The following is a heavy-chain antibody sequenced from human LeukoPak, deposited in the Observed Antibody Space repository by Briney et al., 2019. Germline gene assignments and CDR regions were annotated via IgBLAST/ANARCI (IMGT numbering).Heavy chain of an antibody. Sequence: PSEPLSLTCTVSGGSVSSGTFYWSWIRQPPGKGLEWIGYIYYSGSTNYNQSLKSRVTISVDTSKNQFSLKLSSVTAADTAVYYCRGAQGSFDIWGQRSMVTVSS. CDR2: IYYSGST. CDR1: GGSVSSGTFY. J-gene: IGHJ3*02. V-gene: IGHV4-61*01. D-gene: IGHD3-10*01. CDR3: RGAQGSFDI.